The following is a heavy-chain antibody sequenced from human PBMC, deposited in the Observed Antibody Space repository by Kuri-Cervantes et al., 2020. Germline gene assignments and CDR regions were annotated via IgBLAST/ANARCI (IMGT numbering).Heavy chain of an antibody. V-gene: IGHV3-21*04. CDR1: GFTFSSYS. CDR3: ARETRFPYYYMDV. CDR2: ISSSSSYI. Sequence: GESLKISCAASGFTFSSYSMNWVRQAPGKGLEWVSSISSSSSYIYYADSVKGRFTISRDNSKKTVSLQINSLRAEDTAVYYCARETRFPYYYMDVWGKGTTVTVSS. J-gene: IGHJ6*03.